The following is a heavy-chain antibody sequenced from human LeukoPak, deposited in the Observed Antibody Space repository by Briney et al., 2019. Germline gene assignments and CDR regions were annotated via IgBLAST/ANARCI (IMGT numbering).Heavy chain of an antibody. V-gene: IGHV3-23*01. CDR1: GFTFSSYA. Sequence: GGSLRLSCAASGFTFSSYAMHWVRQAPGKGLEWVSGISGSGTSTYYTDSVKGRFTISRDNSKNTLYLQMNSLRAEDTAVYYCAKVTSSPPAWGQGTLVTVSS. CDR2: ISGSGTST. J-gene: IGHJ5*02. D-gene: IGHD6-6*01. CDR3: AKVTSSPPA.